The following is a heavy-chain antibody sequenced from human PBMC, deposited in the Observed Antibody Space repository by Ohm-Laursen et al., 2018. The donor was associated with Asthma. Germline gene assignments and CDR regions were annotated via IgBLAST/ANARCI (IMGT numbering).Heavy chain of an antibody. CDR2: ISYDGSNK. CDR3: AKDGLWFRESFFDY. V-gene: IGHV3-30*18. Sequence: SLRLSCTASGFTFSSYGMHWVRQAPGKGLEWVAVISYDGSNKYYADSVKGRFTISRDNSKNTLYLQMNSLRAEDTAVYYCAKDGLWFRESFFDYWGQGTLVTVSS. D-gene: IGHD3-10*01. J-gene: IGHJ4*02. CDR1: GFTFSSYG.